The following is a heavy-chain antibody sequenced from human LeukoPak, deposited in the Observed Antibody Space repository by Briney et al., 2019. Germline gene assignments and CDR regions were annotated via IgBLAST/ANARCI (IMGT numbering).Heavy chain of an antibody. CDR2: INHSGST. CDR3: ARDPAATATGFDP. CDR1: GGSFSGYY. V-gene: IGHV4-34*01. J-gene: IGHJ5*02. D-gene: IGHD2-2*01. Sequence: PSETLSLTCAVYGGSFSGYYWSWIRQPPGKGLEWIGEINHSGSTNYNPSLKSRVTISVDTPKNQFSLKLSSVTAADTAVYYCARDPAATATGFDPWGQGTLVTVSS.